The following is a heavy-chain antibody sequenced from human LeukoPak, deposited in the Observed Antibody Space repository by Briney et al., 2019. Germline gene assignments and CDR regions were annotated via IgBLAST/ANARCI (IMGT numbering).Heavy chain of an antibody. CDR2: INAYNGNT. J-gene: IGHJ5*02. CDR3: ARHGSGKPPNNWFDP. CDR1: GYTFTSYG. D-gene: IGHD3-10*01. Sequence: ASVKVSCKASGYTFTSYGISWVRQAPGQGLEWMGWINAYNGNTNYAQKLQGRVTMTTDTSTSTAYMELRSLRSDDTAVYYCARHGSGKPPNNWFDPWGQGTLVTVSS. V-gene: IGHV1-18*01.